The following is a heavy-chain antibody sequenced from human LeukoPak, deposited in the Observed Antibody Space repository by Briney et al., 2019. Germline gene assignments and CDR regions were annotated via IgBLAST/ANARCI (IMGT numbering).Heavy chain of an antibody. CDR2: IIPIFGTA. CDR3: ARGGGYYDSSGERDAFDI. D-gene: IGHD3-22*01. CDR1: GGTFSSYA. J-gene: IGHJ3*02. V-gene: IGHV1-69*13. Sequence: SVKVSCKASGGTFSSYAISWVRQAPGQGLEWMGGIIPIFGTANYAQKFQGRVTITADESTSTAYMELSSLRSEDTAVYYCARGGGYYDSSGERDAFDIWGQGTMVTVSS.